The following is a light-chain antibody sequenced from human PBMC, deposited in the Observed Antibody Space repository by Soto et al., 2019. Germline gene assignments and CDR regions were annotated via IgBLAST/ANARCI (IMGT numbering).Light chain of an antibody. CDR2: GAS. V-gene: IGKV3-15*01. CDR3: EQYNSWSLT. Sequence: EIVMTQSPATLSVSPGERATLSCRASQSVSSNLAWYQQKPGQAPRLLIYGASTTATGIPARFGGGGSATEITVTLSTLQSEGFAVYYCEQYNSWSLTFGPGTKVDIK. CDR1: QSVSSN. J-gene: IGKJ3*01.